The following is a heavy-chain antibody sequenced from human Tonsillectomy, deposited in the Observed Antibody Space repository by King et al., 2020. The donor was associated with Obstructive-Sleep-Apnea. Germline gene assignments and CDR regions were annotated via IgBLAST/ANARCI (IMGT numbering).Heavy chain of an antibody. CDR2: IYYSGYT. D-gene: IGHD3-10*01. Sequence: LQLQESGPGLVKPSETLSLTRTVSGGSISSSSYYWGWIRQPPGKGLEWIGSIYYSGYTYHNPSLKSRVTIPVDTPKNQFSLKLSSVTAADTAVYYCARHHGTMVRGVMDYWGQGTLVTVSS. CDR1: GGSISSSSYY. J-gene: IGHJ4*02. CDR3: ARHHGTMVRGVMDY. V-gene: IGHV4-39*07.